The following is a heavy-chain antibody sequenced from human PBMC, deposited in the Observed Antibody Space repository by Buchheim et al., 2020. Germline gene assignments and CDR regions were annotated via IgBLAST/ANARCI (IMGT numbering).Heavy chain of an antibody. J-gene: IGHJ4*02. D-gene: IGHD3-22*01. CDR3: ARGLKTYYYDSSGYSPLGY. CDR1: GYTFTSYD. V-gene: IGHV1-8*01. CDR2: MNPSSGNT. Sequence: QVQLVQSGAEVKKPGASVKVSCKASGYTFTSYDINWVRQATGQGLEWMGWMNPSSGNTGYAQKFQGRVTMTRNTSISTAYMELSSLRSEDTAVYYCARGLKTYYYDSSGYSPLGYWGQGTL.